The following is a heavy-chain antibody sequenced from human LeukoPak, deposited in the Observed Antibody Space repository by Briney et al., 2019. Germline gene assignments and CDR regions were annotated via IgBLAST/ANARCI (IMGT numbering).Heavy chain of an antibody. D-gene: IGHD3-22*01. CDR3: AREPGFDSSGYLNWFDP. J-gene: IGHJ5*02. Sequence: PSETLSLTCTVSGGSISSYYWSWIRQPPGKGLEWIACISYSGSNKYNPSFKSRVTISVDTSKNQHSLKLSSVTAADTAVYYCAREPGFDSSGYLNWFDPWGQGTLVTVSS. CDR2: ISYSGSN. V-gene: IGHV4-59*01. CDR1: GGSISSYY.